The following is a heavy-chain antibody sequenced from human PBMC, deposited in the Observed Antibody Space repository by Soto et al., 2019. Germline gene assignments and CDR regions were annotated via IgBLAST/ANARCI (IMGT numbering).Heavy chain of an antibody. Sequence: ASVKVSCKASGYTFASYGIHWVRQAPGQRLEWMGWINAANGDTKYSPKLQGRVTITRDTSASTAYMELSSLRSEDTAVYYCVRRHVSATGIDWFDPWGQGTLVTVSS. V-gene: IGHV1-3*01. CDR1: GYTFASYG. CDR2: INAANGDT. D-gene: IGHD6-13*01. CDR3: VRRHVSATGIDWFDP. J-gene: IGHJ5*02.